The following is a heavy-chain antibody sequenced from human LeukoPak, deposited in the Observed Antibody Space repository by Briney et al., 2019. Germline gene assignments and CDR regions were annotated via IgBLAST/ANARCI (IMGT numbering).Heavy chain of an antibody. J-gene: IGHJ1*01. CDR2: ISAYNGNT. CDR1: GGTFISYA. V-gene: IGHV1-18*01. CDR3: ASGAAAGTRSARH. D-gene: IGHD6-13*01. Sequence: GASVKVSCKASGGTFISYAFSWVRQAPGQGLEWMGWISAYNGNTNYAQKLQGRVTMTTDTSTSTAYMELRSLRSDDTAVYYCASGAAAGTRSARHWGQGTLVTVSS.